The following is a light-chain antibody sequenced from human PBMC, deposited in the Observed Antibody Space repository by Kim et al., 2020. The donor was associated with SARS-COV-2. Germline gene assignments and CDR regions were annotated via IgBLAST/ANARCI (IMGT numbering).Light chain of an antibody. Sequence: EILLTQSPSTLSLSPGERATLSCRASQSVGTYLGWYQHKPGQAPRLLIYGASNRATSIPARFSGSGSGTDFTLTISSLEPEDFAVYYCKQRSNWPLTFGGGTKVDIK. CDR2: GAS. J-gene: IGKJ4*01. CDR1: QSVGTY. CDR3: KQRSNWPLT. V-gene: IGKV3-11*01.